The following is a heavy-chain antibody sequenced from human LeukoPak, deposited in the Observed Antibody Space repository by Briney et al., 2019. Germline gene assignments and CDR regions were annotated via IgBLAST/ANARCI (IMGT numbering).Heavy chain of an antibody. CDR2: IYYSGSA. J-gene: IGHJ3*02. CDR3: ARHLYRNGAFDI. Sequence: PSETLSLTCTVSGVSISSSSYYWGWIRQPPGKGLEWIGSIYYSGSAYYNPSLKSRVTISVDTSKNQFSLKLTSVTAADTAVYYCARHLYRNGAFDIWGQGTMVTVSS. V-gene: IGHV4-39*01. D-gene: IGHD1-14*01. CDR1: GVSISSSSYY.